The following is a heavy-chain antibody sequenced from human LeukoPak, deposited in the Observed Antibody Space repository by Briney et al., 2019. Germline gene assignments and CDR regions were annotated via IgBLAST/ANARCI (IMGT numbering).Heavy chain of an antibody. V-gene: IGHV4-4*07. D-gene: IGHD2-21*01. J-gene: IGHJ4*02. CDR1: GGSISSYY. CDR3: ARERPVMGHDY. Sequence: SETLSLTCTVSGGSISSYYWSWIRQPAGKGLEWIGRIYTSGSTNYNPSLKSRVTISVDKSKNQFSLKLSSVTAADTAVYYCARERPVMGHDYWGQGTLVTVSS. CDR2: IYTSGST.